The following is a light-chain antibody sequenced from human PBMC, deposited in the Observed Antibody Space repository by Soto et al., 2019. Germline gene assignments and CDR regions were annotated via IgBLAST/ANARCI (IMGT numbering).Light chain of an antibody. CDR1: SSDVGGYNY. CDR3: TSYAGGNNV. CDR2: EVN. J-gene: IGLJ1*01. V-gene: IGLV2-8*01. Sequence: QSALTQPPSASGSPGQSVTISCTGTSSDVGGYNYVSWYQQNPGKVPKLMIYEVNKRPSGVPDRFSGSKSGNTASLTVSGXXXXDXADYYCTSYAGGNNVFGTGTKLTVL.